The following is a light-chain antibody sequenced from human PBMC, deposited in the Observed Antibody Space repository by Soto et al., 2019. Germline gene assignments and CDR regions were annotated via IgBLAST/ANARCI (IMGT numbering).Light chain of an antibody. V-gene: IGKV3-20*01. CDR3: QQYGSSPYS. CDR1: QSVSSSY. CDR2: GAS. Sequence: EIVLTQSPGTLSLSPGERATLSCRASQSVSSSYLAWYQQKPGQAPRLLIYGASSRATGIPDRFSGSGSGTDFTLTISRLEPEDFAVYYCQQYGSSPYSFGPGTKLAI. J-gene: IGKJ2*03.